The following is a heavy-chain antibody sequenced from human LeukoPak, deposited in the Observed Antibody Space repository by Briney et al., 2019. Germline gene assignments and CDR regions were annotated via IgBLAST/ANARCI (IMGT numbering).Heavy chain of an antibody. V-gene: IGHV4-4*07. D-gene: IGHD3-22*01. CDR2: IYTSGST. CDR3: ARDHMYYYDSSGLPTVSYFDY. CDR1: GGSIIGCN. J-gene: IGHJ4*02. Sequence: PSETLLPLTTAFGGSIIGCNNCWIRQPAGKGLEWIGRIYTSGSTNYNPSLKSRVTMSVDTSKNQFSLKLSSVAAADTAVYYCARDHMYYYDSSGLPTVSYFDYWGQGTLVTVSS.